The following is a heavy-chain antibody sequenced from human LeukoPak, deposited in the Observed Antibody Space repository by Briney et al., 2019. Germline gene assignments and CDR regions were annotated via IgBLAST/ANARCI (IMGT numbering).Heavy chain of an antibody. J-gene: IGHJ3*02. D-gene: IGHD6-13*01. Sequence: GGSLRLSCAASGFTFSSYWMHWVRQAPGKGLVWVSRINSDGSSTSYADSVKGRFTISRDNAKNSLYLQMNSLRAEDTAVYYCARDSNPSYSSSSNDAFDIWGQGTMVTVSS. CDR1: GFTFSSYW. V-gene: IGHV3-74*01. CDR2: INSDGSST. CDR3: ARDSNPSYSSSSNDAFDI.